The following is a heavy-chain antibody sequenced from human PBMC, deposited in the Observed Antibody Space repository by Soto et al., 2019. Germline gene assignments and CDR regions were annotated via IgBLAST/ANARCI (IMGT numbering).Heavy chain of an antibody. J-gene: IGHJ4*02. CDR1: GFSLSSYW. Sequence: PGGSLRLSCTVSGFSLSSYWMSWVRQAPGKGLEWVANIIQDGSEKQYVDSVKGRFTISRDNAKNSLYLQMNGLRAEDTAVYYYARGHSAPDYWGQGTLVTVSS. CDR2: IIQDGSEK. CDR3: ARGHSAPDY. V-gene: IGHV3-7*01.